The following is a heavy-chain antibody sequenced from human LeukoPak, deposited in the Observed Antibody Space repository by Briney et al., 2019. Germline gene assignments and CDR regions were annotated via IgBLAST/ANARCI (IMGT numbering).Heavy chain of an antibody. Sequence: GGSLRLSCAASGFTFSSYSMNWVRQAPGKGLEWVSSIISSSSYIYYADSVKGRFTISRDNSKNTLYLQMNSLRAEDTAVYYCAKWGYCSSTNCLRAFDIWGQGTMVTVSS. CDR1: GFTFSSYS. J-gene: IGHJ3*02. D-gene: IGHD2-2*01. CDR3: AKWGYCSSTNCLRAFDI. CDR2: IISSSSYI. V-gene: IGHV3-21*01.